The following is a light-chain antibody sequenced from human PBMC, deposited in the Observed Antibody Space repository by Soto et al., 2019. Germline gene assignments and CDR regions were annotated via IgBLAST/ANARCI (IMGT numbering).Light chain of an antibody. V-gene: IGLV2-14*01. Sequence: QSVLTQPASVSGSPGQSITISCSGTNSDVGAYDYVSWYQQYPGKAPKLMIYAVTNRPSGVSNRFSGSKSGNTASLTISGLQAEDEADYYCSSHTRDSTGVFGGGTKVTVL. J-gene: IGLJ3*02. CDR1: NSDVGAYDY. CDR2: AVT. CDR3: SSHTRDSTGV.